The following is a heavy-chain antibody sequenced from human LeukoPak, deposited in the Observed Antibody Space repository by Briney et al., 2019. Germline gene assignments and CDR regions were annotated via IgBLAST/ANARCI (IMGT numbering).Heavy chain of an antibody. Sequence: PGGSLRLSCAASGFTFSSYGMTWVRQAPGKGLEWVAALSGSGGRIYYADSVKGRFTISRDNSKNTLYLQMSSLRAEDTAVYYCAKSLGIVVVTANFDSWGQGTPVSVSS. CDR2: LSGSGGRI. CDR3: AKSLGIVVVTANFDS. CDR1: GFTFSSYG. D-gene: IGHD2-21*02. V-gene: IGHV3-23*01. J-gene: IGHJ4*02.